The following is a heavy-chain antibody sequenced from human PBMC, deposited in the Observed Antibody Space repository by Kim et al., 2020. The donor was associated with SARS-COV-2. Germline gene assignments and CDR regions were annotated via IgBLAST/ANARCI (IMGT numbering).Heavy chain of an antibody. D-gene: IGHD3-9*01. V-gene: IGHV3-33*06. CDR3: AKDRGHYDILTFHYYYYGMDV. CDR1: GFTFSSYG. Sequence: GGSLRLSCAASGFTFSSYGMHWVRQAPGKGLEWVAVIWYDGSNKYYADSVKGRFTISRDNSKNTLYLQMNSLRAEDTAVYYCAKDRGHYDILTFHYYYYGMDVWGQGTTVTVSS. CDR2: IWYDGSNK. J-gene: IGHJ6*02.